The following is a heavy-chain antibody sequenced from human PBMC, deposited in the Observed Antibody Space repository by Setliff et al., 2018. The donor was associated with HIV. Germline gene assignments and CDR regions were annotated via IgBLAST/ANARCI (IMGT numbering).Heavy chain of an antibody. CDR3: ARGGGGSHTPYYYYMDV. D-gene: IGHD2-15*01. Sequence: GGSLRLSCGASGFTFSSYWMYWVRQVPGKGLVWVSRINHDGSGTDYAESVKGRFTIPRDNAKNTVYLQMNSLRVEDTAVYYCARGGGGSHTPYYYYMDVWGKGTTVTVSS. CDR1: GFTFSSYW. J-gene: IGHJ6*03. V-gene: IGHV3-74*01. CDR2: INHDGSGT.